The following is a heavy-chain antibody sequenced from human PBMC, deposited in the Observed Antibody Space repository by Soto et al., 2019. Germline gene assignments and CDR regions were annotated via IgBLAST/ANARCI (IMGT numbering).Heavy chain of an antibody. J-gene: IGHJ6*02. V-gene: IGHV1-69*06. CDR3: ASLVHNRRGMDV. CDR2: IIPIFGTA. CDR1: GGTFSSYA. D-gene: IGHD1-1*01. Sequence: ASVKVSCKASGGTFSSYAISWVRQAPGQGLEWMGGIIPIFGTANYAQKFQGRVTITADRSTSTAYMELSSLRSEDTAVYYCASLVHNRRGMDVWGQGTTVTVSS.